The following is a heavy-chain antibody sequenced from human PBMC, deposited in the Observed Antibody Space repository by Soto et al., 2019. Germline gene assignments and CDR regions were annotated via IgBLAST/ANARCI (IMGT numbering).Heavy chain of an antibody. V-gene: IGHV3-11*06. CDR2: ISSTGSYA. CDR3: ARDSSITPRPLDY. D-gene: IGHD6-6*01. Sequence: GXSLRLSCAASGFTFRDYXXSWIRQAPEKGLEWVSYISSTGSYAKYADSVKGRFTISRDNAKNSLYLQMNSLRAEDTAVYYCARDSSITPRPLDYWGQGTPVTVSS. J-gene: IGHJ4*02. CDR1: GFTFRDYX.